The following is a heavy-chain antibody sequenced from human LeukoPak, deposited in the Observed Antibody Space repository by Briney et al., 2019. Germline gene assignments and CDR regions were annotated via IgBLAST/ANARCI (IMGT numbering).Heavy chain of an antibody. V-gene: IGHV3-23*01. CDR3: AKDQAVEPPFYYDSSGYCAGSDY. CDR1: GFTFSSYA. Sequence: PGRSLRLSCAASGFTFSSYAMSWVRQAPGKGLEWVSAISGSGGSTYYADSVKGRFTISRDNSKNTLYLQMNSLRAEDTAVYYCAKDQAVEPPFYYDSSGYCAGSDYWGQGTLVTVSS. J-gene: IGHJ4*02. D-gene: IGHD3-22*01. CDR2: ISGSGGST.